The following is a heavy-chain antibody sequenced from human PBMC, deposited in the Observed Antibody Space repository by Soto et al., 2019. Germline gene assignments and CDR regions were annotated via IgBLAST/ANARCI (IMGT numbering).Heavy chain of an antibody. V-gene: IGHV3-53*01. Sequence: HPGGSLRLSCAASGFTVSSNYMSWVRQAPGKGLEWVSVIYSGGSTYYADSVKGRFTISRDNSKNTLYLQMNSLRAEDTAVYYCARDRVESGYPEYFQHWGQGTTVTVSS. J-gene: IGHJ1*01. D-gene: IGHD3-22*01. CDR2: IYSGGST. CDR1: GFTVSSNY. CDR3: ARDRVESGYPEYFQH.